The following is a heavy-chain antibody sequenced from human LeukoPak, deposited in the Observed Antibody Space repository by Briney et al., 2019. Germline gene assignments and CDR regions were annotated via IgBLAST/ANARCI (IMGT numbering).Heavy chain of an antibody. CDR2: SGSSGTFI. D-gene: IGHD4-11*01. V-gene: IGHV3-21*01. Sequence: KPGGSLRLSCVASGFTFSSYSMTWVRQAPGKGLEWISSSGSSGTFIYYTESVQGRFTTSRDNAKNSLYLQMNSLRAEDTAVYYCANGYSKDYWGQGTLVTVSS. CDR3: ANGYSKDY. CDR1: GFTFSSYS. J-gene: IGHJ4*02.